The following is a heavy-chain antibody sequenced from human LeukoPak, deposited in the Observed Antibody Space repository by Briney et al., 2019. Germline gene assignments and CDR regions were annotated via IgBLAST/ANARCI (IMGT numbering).Heavy chain of an antibody. D-gene: IGHD2-15*01. CDR2: INPNSGGT. J-gene: IGHJ4*02. Sequence: ASVKDSCKASGYTFTGYYMHWVRQAPGQGLEWMGWINPNSGGTNYAQKFQGRVTMTRDTSISTAYMELSRLRSDDTAVYYCARESIVVVVAATPVNDYWGQGTLVTVSS. CDR1: GYTFTGYY. V-gene: IGHV1-2*02. CDR3: ARESIVVVVAATPVNDY.